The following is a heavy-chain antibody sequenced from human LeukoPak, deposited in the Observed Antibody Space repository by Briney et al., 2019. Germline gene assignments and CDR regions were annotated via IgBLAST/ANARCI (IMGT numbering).Heavy chain of an antibody. CDR3: ARGGIITMVRGVTRGWFDP. D-gene: IGHD3-10*01. CDR2: IYHSGST. J-gene: IGHJ5*02. V-gene: IGHV4-38-2*02. Sequence: KSSETLSLTCTVSGYSISSGYYWGWIRQPPGKGLEWIGSIYHSGSTYYNPSVKSRVTISVDTSKNQFSLKLSSVTAADTAVYYCARGGIITMVRGVTRGWFDPWGQGTLVTVSS. CDR1: GYSISSGYY.